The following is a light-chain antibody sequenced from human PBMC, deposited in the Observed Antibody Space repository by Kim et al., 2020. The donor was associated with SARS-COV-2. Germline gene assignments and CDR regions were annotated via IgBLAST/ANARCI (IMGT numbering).Light chain of an antibody. J-gene: IGKJ3*01. V-gene: IGKV1-33*01. CDR1: QDISNY. CDR2: EAS. CDR3: QQYDNLPFP. Sequence: SASVRDRVTITCQASQDISNYLNWYQQKPGKAPKLLIYEASTLETGVPSRFSGSGSGTDFTFTITSLQPEDIATYYCQQYDNLPFPFGPGTKVEI.